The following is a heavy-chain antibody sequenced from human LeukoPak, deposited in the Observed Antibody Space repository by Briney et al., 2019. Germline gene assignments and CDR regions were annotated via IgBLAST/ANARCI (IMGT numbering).Heavy chain of an antibody. J-gene: IGHJ4*02. V-gene: IGHV1-69*05. D-gene: IGHD3-16*02. CDR1: GGTFSSYA. CDR2: IIPIFGTA. CDR3: AREEAMITFGGVIVNSIDY. Sequence: SVKVSYKASGGTFSSYAISWVRQAPGQGLEWMGRIIPIFGTANYAQKFQGRVTITTDESTGTAYMELSSLRSEDTAVYYCAREEAMITFGGVIVNSIDYWGQGTLVTVSS.